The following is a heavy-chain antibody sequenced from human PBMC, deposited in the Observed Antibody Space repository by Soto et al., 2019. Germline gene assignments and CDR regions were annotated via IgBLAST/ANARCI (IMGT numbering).Heavy chain of an antibody. CDR1: GYTFTSYG. CDR2: ISAYNGNT. CDR3: ARDDCSRGRCYGGHVDY. V-gene: IGHV1-18*04. J-gene: IGHJ4*02. D-gene: IGHD2-15*01. Sequence: ASVKVSCKASGYTFTSYGISWVRQAPGQGLEWMGWISAYNGNTNYAQKLQGRVTMTTDTSTSTAYMELRSLRSDDTAVYYCARDDCSRGRCYGGHVDYWGQGTLATVSS.